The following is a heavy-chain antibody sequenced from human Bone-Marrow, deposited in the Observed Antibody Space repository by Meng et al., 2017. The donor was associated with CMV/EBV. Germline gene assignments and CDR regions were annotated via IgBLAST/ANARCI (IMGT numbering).Heavy chain of an antibody. CDR3: ARDRDSTGDFFYYFDY. V-gene: IGHV3-7*01. CDR2: IKHDGSDK. J-gene: IGHJ4*02. D-gene: IGHD3-22*01. Sequence: GGSLRLSCAASGFTFSTYWMSWVRQAPGKGLEWVASIKHDGSDKYYVASVKGRFTISRDNAKNSLYLQMNSLRAEDTAVYYCARDRDSTGDFFYYFDYWGQGALVTVSS. CDR1: GFTFSTYW.